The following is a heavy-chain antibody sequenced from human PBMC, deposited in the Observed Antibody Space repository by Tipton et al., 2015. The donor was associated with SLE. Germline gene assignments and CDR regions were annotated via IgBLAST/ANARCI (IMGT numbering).Heavy chain of an antibody. V-gene: IGHV4-39*07. CDR3: ARQGSGELVVVVAVTGALDY. D-gene: IGHD2-15*01. CDR1: GGSINSYY. CDR2: AHYSGIT. J-gene: IGHJ1*01. Sequence: TLSLTCTVSGGSINSYYWGWIRQPPGKGLEWIGSAHYSGITYYNPSLKSRVTISVDTSKNQLSPRLSSVTAADTAVYYCARQGSGELVVVVAVTGALDYWGQGTLVTVSS.